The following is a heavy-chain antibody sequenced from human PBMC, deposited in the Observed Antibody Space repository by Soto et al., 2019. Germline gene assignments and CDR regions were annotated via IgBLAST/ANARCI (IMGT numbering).Heavy chain of an antibody. Sequence: QVQLQESGPGLVKPSQTLSLTCTVSGGSISSGGYYWSLIRQHPGKGLEWIGYIYYSGSTYYNPSLKSRVTISVDTSKNQFSLKLSSVTAADTAVYYCARESSHYDSSGYFHDAFDIWGRGTMVTVSS. V-gene: IGHV4-31*03. CDR3: ARESSHYDSSGYFHDAFDI. CDR2: IYYSGST. CDR1: GGSISSGGYY. J-gene: IGHJ3*02. D-gene: IGHD3-22*01.